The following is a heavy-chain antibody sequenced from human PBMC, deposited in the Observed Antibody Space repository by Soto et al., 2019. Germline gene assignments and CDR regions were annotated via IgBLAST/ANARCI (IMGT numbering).Heavy chain of an antibody. CDR2: IYYSGST. Sequence: SETLSLTCTVSGGSISSGDYYWSWIRQPPGKGLEWIGYIYYSGSTYYNPSLKSRVTISVDTSKNQFSLKLSSVTAADTAVYYCARAAGYYGSGSWHGLDYWGQGTLVTVSS. D-gene: IGHD3-10*01. CDR3: ARAAGYYGSGSWHGLDY. V-gene: IGHV4-30-4*01. CDR1: GGSISSGDYY. J-gene: IGHJ4*02.